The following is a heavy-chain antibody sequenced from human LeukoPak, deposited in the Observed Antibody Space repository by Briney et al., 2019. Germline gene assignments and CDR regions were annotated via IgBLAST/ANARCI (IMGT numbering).Heavy chain of an antibody. J-gene: IGHJ4*02. CDR3: AREGEVTVFDY. CDR1: GYSISSGYY. D-gene: IGHD2-21*02. Sequence: SETLSLTCTVSGYSISSGYYWGWIRQPPGEGLEWIGSIYHSGSTYYNPSLKSRVTISVDTSKNQFSLKLSSVTAADTAVYYCAREGEVTVFDYWGQGTLVTVSS. V-gene: IGHV4-38-2*02. CDR2: IYHSGST.